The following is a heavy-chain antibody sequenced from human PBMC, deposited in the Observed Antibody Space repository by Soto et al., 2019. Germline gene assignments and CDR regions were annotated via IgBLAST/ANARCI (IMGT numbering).Heavy chain of an antibody. V-gene: IGHV4-59*01. CDR2: IYYSGST. CDR1: GGSISSYY. Sequence: QVQLQESGPGLVKPSETLSLTCTVSGGSISSYYWSWIRQPPGKGLEWIGYIYYSGSTNYNPSLKSRVTISVDTSKNQFSLTLSSVTAADTAVYYCARDPRNYYDSSGYPYYFDYWGQGTLVTVSS. CDR3: ARDPRNYYDSSGYPYYFDY. D-gene: IGHD3-22*01. J-gene: IGHJ4*02.